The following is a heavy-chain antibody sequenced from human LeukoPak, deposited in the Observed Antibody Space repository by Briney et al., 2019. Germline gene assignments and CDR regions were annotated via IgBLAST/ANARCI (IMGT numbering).Heavy chain of an antibody. D-gene: IGHD2-2*01. CDR2: MRQDGSEE. CDR3: ASTNSLDY. CDR1: GFSFSSYW. Sequence: TGGSLRLSCAASGFSFSSYWMNWVRQAPGKGLEWVANMRQDGSEEYYVDSVKGRFTISRDNAKNSLYLQMNSLRAEDTAVYFCASTNSLDYWGQGTLVTVSS. J-gene: IGHJ4*02. V-gene: IGHV3-7*05.